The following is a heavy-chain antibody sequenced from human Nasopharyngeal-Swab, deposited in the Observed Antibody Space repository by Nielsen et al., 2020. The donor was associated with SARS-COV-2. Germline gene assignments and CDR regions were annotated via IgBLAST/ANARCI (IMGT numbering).Heavy chain of an antibody. CDR2: IYPGYSDT. Sequence: GGSLRLSCKASGYGFANYWIGWVRQIPRKGLEWMGIIYPGYSDTRYNPSFQGQVTISADKSINTAYLQWSRLRASDTAMYYCARHSSLFLSDSSVYFPLDYWGHGTRVTVSS. V-gene: IGHV5-51*01. CDR3: ARHSSLFLSDSSVYFPLDY. J-gene: IGHJ4*01. D-gene: IGHD3-22*01. CDR1: GYGFANYW.